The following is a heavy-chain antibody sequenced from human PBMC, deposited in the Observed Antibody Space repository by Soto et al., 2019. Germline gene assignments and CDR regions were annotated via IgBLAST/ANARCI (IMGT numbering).Heavy chain of an antibody. J-gene: IGHJ5*02. CDR3: ARSDFWSGEYNWFDP. CDR1: GYTFTSYG. Sequence: ASVKVSCKASGYTFTSYGISWVRQAPGQGLEWMGGIIPFFGKANYAQKFQGRVTITADESTSTAYMELSSLRSEDTAVYYCARSDFWSGEYNWFDPWGQGTLVTVSS. D-gene: IGHD3-3*01. CDR2: IIPFFGKA. V-gene: IGHV1-69*13.